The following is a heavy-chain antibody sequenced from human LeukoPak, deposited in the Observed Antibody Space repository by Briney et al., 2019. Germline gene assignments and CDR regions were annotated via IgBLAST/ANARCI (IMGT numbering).Heavy chain of an antibody. J-gene: IGHJ4*02. CDR2: VSGSGHTT. Sequence: GGSLRLSCAASGFTFSSYALSWVRQAPGKGLEWVSTVSGSGHTTYYADSVKGRFTISRDNSKSTLYLQMSSLRAEDTAVYSCAKDRGYWGQGTLVTVSS. V-gene: IGHV3-23*01. CDR3: AKDRGY. CDR1: GFTFSSYA.